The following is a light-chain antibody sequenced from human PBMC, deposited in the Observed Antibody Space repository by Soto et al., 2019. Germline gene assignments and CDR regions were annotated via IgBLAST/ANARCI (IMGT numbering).Light chain of an antibody. V-gene: IGKV3-20*01. CDR1: QSVRSSN. CDR2: GAS. J-gene: IGKJ1*01. CDR3: QQYGGPWK. Sequence: EIVLTQSPGTLSLSPGERATLSCRASQSVRSSNLAWYQQKPAQAPRLLIYGASSRATGIPDRFRGSGSGTDFTLTINSLEPEDFAVYYCQQYGGPWKFGQGTKVEIK.